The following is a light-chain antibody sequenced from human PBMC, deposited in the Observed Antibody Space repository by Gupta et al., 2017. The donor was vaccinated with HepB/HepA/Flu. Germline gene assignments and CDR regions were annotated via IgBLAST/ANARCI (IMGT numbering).Light chain of an antibody. CDR1: QGISTY. J-gene: IGKJ5*01. CDR3: QHENSSPRT. V-gene: IGKV1-16*01. Sequence: DIQMTKSPSSLSASVGDRVTITCLASQGISTYLAWFQQKPGKAPKSLIYAASRWKSGVPSMFSGSGSGTDFTLTISSRQHEDFAIYYCQHENSSPRTFGQGTPLDIK. CDR2: AAS.